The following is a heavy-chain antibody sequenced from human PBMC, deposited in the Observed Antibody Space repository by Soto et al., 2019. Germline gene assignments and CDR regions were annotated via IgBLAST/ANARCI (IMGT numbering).Heavy chain of an antibody. D-gene: IGHD1-1*01. V-gene: IGHV4-34*01. CDR3: VRDDFGLGLDY. CDR1: GGSLSGYY. CDR2: IKDGGRT. J-gene: IGHJ4*02. Sequence: SETLSLTCAVNGGSLSGYYWSWIRQPPGKGLEWIGEIKDGGRTNYSPSLKSRATISSDNAKSTLYLQMNSLRAEDTGVYYCVRDDFGLGLDYWGLGTLVTVSS.